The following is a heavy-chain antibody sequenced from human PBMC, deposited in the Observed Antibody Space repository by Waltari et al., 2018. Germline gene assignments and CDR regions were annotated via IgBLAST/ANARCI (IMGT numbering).Heavy chain of an antibody. Sequence: QVQLQESGPGLVKPSETLSLTCTVSGGSISSYYWSWIRQPAGKGLEWIGRIYTSGGTNYNPSLKIRVTMSVDTSKNQFSLKLSSVTAADTAVYYCARDEILITIFGVDNWFDPWGQGTLVTVSS. J-gene: IGHJ5*02. CDR1: GGSISSYY. D-gene: IGHD3-3*01. CDR2: IYTSGGT. V-gene: IGHV4-4*07. CDR3: ARDEILITIFGVDNWFDP.